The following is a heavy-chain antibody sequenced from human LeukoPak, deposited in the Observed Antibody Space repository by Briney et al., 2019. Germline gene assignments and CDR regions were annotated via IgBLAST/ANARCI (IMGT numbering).Heavy chain of an antibody. V-gene: IGHV3-23*01. Sequence: GGSLRLSCTASGFTFSLYAMSWVRQAPGKGLEWVSGLSGSGGNTYYTDSVKGRLTISRDISKNTLYLQMDRLRAEDTAVYYCAKDRGASSHYYGWGSFYSFDYWGQGTLVSVCS. CDR2: LSGSGGNT. J-gene: IGHJ4*02. D-gene: IGHD3-10*01. CDR1: GFTFSLYA. CDR3: AKDRGASSHYYGWGSFYSFDY.